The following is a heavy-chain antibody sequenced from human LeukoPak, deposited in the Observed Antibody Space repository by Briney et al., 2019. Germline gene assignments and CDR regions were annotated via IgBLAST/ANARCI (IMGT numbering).Heavy chain of an antibody. Sequence: GGSLTLSCVAAALIFSRYAMTWARQAPGKGLEWVSTITGSASTTYYADSVKGRFTISRDNSKNTLSLQLNSLRAVDTAVYYCARTRDWCGQFYSYYMDVWGRGTTVTVSS. D-gene: IGHD3-3*01. J-gene: IGHJ6*03. CDR1: ALIFSRYA. CDR2: ITGSASTT. CDR3: ARTRDWCGQFYSYYMDV. V-gene: IGHV3-23*01.